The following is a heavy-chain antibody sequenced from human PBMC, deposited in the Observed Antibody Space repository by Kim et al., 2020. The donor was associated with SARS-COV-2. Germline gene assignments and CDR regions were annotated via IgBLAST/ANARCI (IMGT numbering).Heavy chain of an antibody. CDR1: GGPFGSYY. Sequence: SETLSLTCTVSGGPFGSYYWSWIRQPPGRRLEWIGFFYYGGATHYSPSFRRRVTISNNASKNQFSLSLNSVTAADTAVYFCARSTWGLDWFLDLWGRGTL. CDR3: ARSTWGLDWFLDL. V-gene: IGHV4-59*01. CDR2: FYYGGAT. J-gene: IGHJ2*01. D-gene: IGHD1-1*01.